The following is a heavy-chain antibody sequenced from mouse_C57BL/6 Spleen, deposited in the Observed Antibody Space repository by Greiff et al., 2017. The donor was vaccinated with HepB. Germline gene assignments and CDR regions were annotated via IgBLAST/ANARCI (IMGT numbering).Heavy chain of an antibody. CDR3: ARSGYSNGAY. D-gene: IGHD2-5*01. V-gene: IGHV1-54*01. J-gene: IGHJ3*01. CDR1: GYAFTNYL. Sequence: QVQLQQSGAELVRPGTSVKVSCKASGYAFTNYLIEWVKQRPGQGLEWIGVINPGSGSTNYNEKFKGKATLTADKSSSTAYMQLSSLTSEDSAVYFCARSGYSNGAYWGQGTLVTVSA. CDR2: INPGSGST.